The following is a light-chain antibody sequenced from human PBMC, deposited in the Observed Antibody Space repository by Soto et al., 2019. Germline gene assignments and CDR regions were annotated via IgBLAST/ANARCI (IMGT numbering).Light chain of an antibody. Sequence: QSALTQPASVSGSPGQSITIACTGTSSDIGSYNFVSWYQQHPGKAPKLLIYDVGNRPSGVSNRFSGSKSGNTASLTISGLQAEDEAHYYCNSYRTVSTYVFGTGTKVTVL. CDR2: DVG. CDR1: SSDIGSYNF. CDR3: NSYRTVSTYV. J-gene: IGLJ1*01. V-gene: IGLV2-14*01.